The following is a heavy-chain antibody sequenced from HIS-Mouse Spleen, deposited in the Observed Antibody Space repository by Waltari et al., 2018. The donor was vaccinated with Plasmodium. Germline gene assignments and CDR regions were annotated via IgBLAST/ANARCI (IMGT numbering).Heavy chain of an antibody. CDR1: GYTFPSYD. J-gene: IGHJ2*01. V-gene: IGHV1-8*01. Sequence: QVQLVQSGAEVKKPGASVKVSCKASGYTFPSYDINWVRQATGQGVGGMGGRNPNSGNTGYEQKFQGRVTMTRNTSISTADMGLSSLRSEDTAVYYWARRYFDLWGRGTLVTVSS. CDR2: RNPNSGNT. CDR3: ARRYFDL.